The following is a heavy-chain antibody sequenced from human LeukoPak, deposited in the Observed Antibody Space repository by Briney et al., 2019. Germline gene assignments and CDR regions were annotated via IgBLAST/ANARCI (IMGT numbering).Heavy chain of an antibody. V-gene: IGHV4-38-2*02. CDR1: VYSISSGYY. Sequence: SSETLSLTCAVCVYSISSGYYWGWIRQPPGKGLEWIGSIYHSGSTYYNPSLKSRVTISVFTSKNHFSLKLSSVTAADTAVYFCARDRSAIYYDSSGYYPKDYFDYWGQGTLVTVSS. CDR2: IYHSGST. J-gene: IGHJ4*02. D-gene: IGHD3-22*01. CDR3: ARDRSAIYYDSSGYYPKDYFDY.